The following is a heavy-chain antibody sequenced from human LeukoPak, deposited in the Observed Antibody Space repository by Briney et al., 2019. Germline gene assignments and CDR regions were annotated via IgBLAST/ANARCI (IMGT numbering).Heavy chain of an antibody. CDR1: GGSISSSDYY. CDR2: IYYTGSS. J-gene: IGHJ5*02. CDR3: ARENYCTNGVCWAFDP. V-gene: IGHV4-39*07. Sequence: PSETLSLTCTVSGGSISSSDYYWGWIRQPPGKGLEWIGNIYYTGSSSYNSSLKSRVTISVDTSKNQFSLQLSSVTAADTAVYYCARENYCTNGVCWAFDPWGQGTLVTVSS. D-gene: IGHD2-8*01.